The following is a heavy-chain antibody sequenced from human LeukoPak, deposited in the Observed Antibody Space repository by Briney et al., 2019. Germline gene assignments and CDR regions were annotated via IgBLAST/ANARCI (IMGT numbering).Heavy chain of an antibody. J-gene: IGHJ4*02. V-gene: IGHV3-21*01. CDR3: ARGNSVACTDISY. CDR2: IGSSSGYI. D-gene: IGHD6-19*01. CDR1: GFTFSTYS. Sequence: GGSLRLSCATSGFTFSTYSMNWVRQAPGKGLEWVSSIGSSSGYIYYADSVKGRFTISRDNAKNSLYLQMNSLRAEDTAVYYCARGNSVACTDISYWGQGTLVTVSS.